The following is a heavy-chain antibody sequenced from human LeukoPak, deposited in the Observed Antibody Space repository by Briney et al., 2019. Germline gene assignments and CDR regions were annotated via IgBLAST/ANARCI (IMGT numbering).Heavy chain of an antibody. V-gene: IGHV4-34*01. CDR1: GGSFSGYY. D-gene: IGHD3-22*01. CDR2: INHSGST. J-gene: IGHJ4*02. CDR3: ARGGYYDSSGYYLSDYFDY. Sequence: PSETLSLTRAVYGGSFSGYYWSWIRQPPGKGLEWIGEINHSGSTNYNPSLKSRVTISVDTSKNQFSLKLSSVTAADTAVYYCARGGYYDSSGYYLSDYFDYWGQGTLVTVSS.